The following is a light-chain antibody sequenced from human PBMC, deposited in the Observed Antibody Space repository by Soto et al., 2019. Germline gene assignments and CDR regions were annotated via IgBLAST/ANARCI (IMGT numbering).Light chain of an antibody. J-gene: IGKJ4*01. CDR2: AAS. CDR3: QQSYSTQLT. V-gene: IGKV1-39*01. Sequence: DIQMTQSPSSLSASVGDRVTITCRASKSISSYLNWYQQKPGKAPKLLIYAASSLQSGVPSRFSGSGSGTDFTLTISSLQPVDFATYYCQQSYSTQLTFGGGTKVEIK. CDR1: KSISSY.